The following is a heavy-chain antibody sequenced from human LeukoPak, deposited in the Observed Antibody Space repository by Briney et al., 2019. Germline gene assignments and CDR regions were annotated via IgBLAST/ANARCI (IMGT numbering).Heavy chain of an antibody. CDR3: ARGAFDS. Sequence: PSETLSLTCTVSGDSISSSSYYWGWIRQPPGKGLEWIGSMYYSGSTYYNPSLKSRVTISVDTSKNQFSLKLSSVTAADTAVYYCARGAFDSWGQGALVTVSS. CDR1: GDSISSSSYY. J-gene: IGHJ4*02. V-gene: IGHV4-39*07. CDR2: MYYSGST.